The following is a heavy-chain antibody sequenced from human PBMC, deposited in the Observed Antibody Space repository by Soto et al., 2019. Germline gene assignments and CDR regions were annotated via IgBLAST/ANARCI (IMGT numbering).Heavy chain of an antibody. CDR3: AREVVNYYDSSGYNYFDY. D-gene: IGHD3-22*01. CDR1: GFTVSSNY. V-gene: IGHV3-53*01. Sequence: GGSLRLSCAASGFTVSSNYMSWVRQAPGKGLEWVSVIYSGGSTYYADSVKGRFTISRDNSKNTLYLQMNSLRAEDTAVYYCAREVVNYYDSSGYNYFDYWGQGTLDTVSS. CDR2: IYSGGST. J-gene: IGHJ4*02.